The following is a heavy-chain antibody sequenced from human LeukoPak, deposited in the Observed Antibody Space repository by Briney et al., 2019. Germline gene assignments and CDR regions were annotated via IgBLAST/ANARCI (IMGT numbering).Heavy chain of an antibody. CDR2: INWNGGST. D-gene: IGHD3-22*01. CDR1: GFTFDDYG. V-gene: IGHV3-20*04. J-gene: IGHJ3*02. CDR3: ARDYDSSGYSDAFDI. Sequence: PGGSLRLSCAASGFTFDDYGMSWVRQAPGRGLEWVSGINWNGGSTGYADSVKGRFTISRDNAKNSLYLQMNSLRAEDTALYYCARDYDSSGYSDAFDIWGQGTMVTVSP.